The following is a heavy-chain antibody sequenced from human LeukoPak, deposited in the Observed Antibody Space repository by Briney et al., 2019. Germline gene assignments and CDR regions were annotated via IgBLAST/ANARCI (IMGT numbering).Heavy chain of an antibody. J-gene: IGHJ4*02. V-gene: IGHV3-48*04. D-gene: IGHD6-19*01. CDR3: ARGDGSGWFVDY. CDR2: ISFSSKTI. CDR1: GFNFSDSI. Sequence: GGSLRLSCAASGFNFSDSIMNWVRQAPGRGLEWVSYISFSSKTIYHAASVKGRFTISRDNAKNSLYLQMNSLRAEDAAVYYCARGDGSGWFVDYWGQGTLVAVSS.